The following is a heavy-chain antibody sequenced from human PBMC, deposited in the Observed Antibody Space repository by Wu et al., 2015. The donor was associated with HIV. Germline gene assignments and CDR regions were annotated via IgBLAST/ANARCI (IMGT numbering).Heavy chain of an antibody. CDR3: ARGPFSMLRGIGALWAT. Sequence: QVQLVQSGAEVKKPGASVKVSCKASGYTFTGYYIHWVRQAPGQGLEWMGWINFNSRNTGYAQKFQGRVTITRNISITTAYMELTSLRSDDTAMYFCARGPFSMLRGIGALWATWGQGTLVTVSS. CDR2: INFNSRNT. V-gene: IGHV1-8*03. J-gene: IGHJ4*02. CDR1: GYTFTGYY. D-gene: IGHD3-10*01.